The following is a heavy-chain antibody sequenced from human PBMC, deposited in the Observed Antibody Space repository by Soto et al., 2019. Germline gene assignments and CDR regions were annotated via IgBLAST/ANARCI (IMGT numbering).Heavy chain of an antibody. Sequence: QVQLVESGGGLGKPGGSLRLSCAASGFTFSDYYMSWIRQAPWKGLEWVSDISSSGSTIYYADAVKGRFTISRDNAKNSLYLQMNSLRAEDTAVYYCARWGLVREVPAAKFSFDIWGQGTMVTVSS. V-gene: IGHV3-11*01. CDR1: GFTFSDYY. J-gene: IGHJ3*02. CDR3: ARWGLVREVPAAKFSFDI. CDR2: ISSSGSTI. D-gene: IGHD2-2*01.